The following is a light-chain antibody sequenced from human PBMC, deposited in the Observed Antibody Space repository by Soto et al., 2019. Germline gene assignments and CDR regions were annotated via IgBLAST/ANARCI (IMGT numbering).Light chain of an antibody. J-gene: IGLJ3*02. V-gene: IGLV2-23*02. Sequence: QSALTQPASVSGSPGPSITISCTGTSSDIGNYNVVSWYQQYPGKAPKLMIFEVIKRPSGVSNRFSGSKSGNTASLTISGLQAEDEADYYCCSYAGGRTLVFGGGTKLTVL. CDR3: CSYAGGRTLV. CDR2: EVI. CDR1: SSDIGNYNV.